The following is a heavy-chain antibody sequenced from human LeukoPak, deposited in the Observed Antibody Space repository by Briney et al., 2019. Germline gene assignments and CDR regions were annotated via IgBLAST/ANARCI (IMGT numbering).Heavy chain of an antibody. CDR1: GFTVNSNY. J-gene: IGHJ4*02. D-gene: IGHD3-10*01. CDR3: AKLSSGSYTFDY. Sequence: PGGSLRLSCAASGFTVNSNYLSWVRQAPGKGLEWVSAISGSGGSTYYADSVKGRFTISRDNSKNTLYLQMNSLRAEDTAVYYCAKLSSGSYTFDYWGQGTLVTVSS. CDR2: ISGSGGST. V-gene: IGHV3-23*01.